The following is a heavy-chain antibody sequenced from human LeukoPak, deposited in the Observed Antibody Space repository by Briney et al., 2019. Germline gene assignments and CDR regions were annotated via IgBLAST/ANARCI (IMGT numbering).Heavy chain of an antibody. CDR3: ARDTQEVLYHDPENNWFDP. Sequence: ASVNVSCKASGYTFTGYYMHWVRQAPGQGLEWMGWISAYNGNTNYAQKLQGRVTMTTDTSTSTAYMELRSLRSDGTAVYYCARDTQEVLYHDPENNWFDPWGQGTLVTVSS. CDR2: ISAYNGNT. V-gene: IGHV1-18*04. CDR1: GYTFTGYY. J-gene: IGHJ5*02. D-gene: IGHD1-14*01.